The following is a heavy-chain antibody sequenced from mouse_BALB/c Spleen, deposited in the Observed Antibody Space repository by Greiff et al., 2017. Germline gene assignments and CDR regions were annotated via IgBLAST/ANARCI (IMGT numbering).Heavy chain of an antibody. Sequence: EVQVVESGGGLVKPGGSLKLSCAASGFTFSDYYMYWVRQTPEKRLEWVATISDGGSYTYYPDSVKGRFTISRDNAKNNLYLQMSSLKSEDTAMYYCARGVRRSLFDYWGQGTTLTVSS. CDR1: GFTFSDYY. CDR3: ARGVRRSLFDY. V-gene: IGHV5-4*02. D-gene: IGHD2-14*01. J-gene: IGHJ2*01. CDR2: ISDGGSYT.